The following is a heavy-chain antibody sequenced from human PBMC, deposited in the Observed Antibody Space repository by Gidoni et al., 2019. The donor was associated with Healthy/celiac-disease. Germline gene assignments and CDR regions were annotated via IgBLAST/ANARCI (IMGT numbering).Heavy chain of an antibody. CDR1: GFPFSSSW. V-gene: IGHV3-7*03. Sequence: EVQPVESGGDLVQPGGSLRLPCAASGFPFSSSWMSWVRQAPGMGVEWVANRNQDGSEKSYVDSVKGRFSISRDNARNSLFLQRNSLRAGYTAVYYCARPAYCSNGVCQRIDYWGQGTLVTVSS. CDR3: ARPAYCSNGVCQRIDY. D-gene: IGHD2-8*01. J-gene: IGHJ4*02. CDR2: RNQDGSEK.